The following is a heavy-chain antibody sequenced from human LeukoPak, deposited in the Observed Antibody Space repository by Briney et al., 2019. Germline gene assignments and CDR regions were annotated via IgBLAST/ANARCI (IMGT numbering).Heavy chain of an antibody. CDR2: IKQDGSEK. J-gene: IGHJ5*01. CDR3: AKDANEFGDSYFDS. CDR1: GFTFSNYW. Sequence: GGSLRLSCAASGFTFSNYWMSWVRQAPGKGLEWVANIKQDGSEKYYVDSVKGRFSISRDNSKNTLYLQMNSLRAADTSFYFCAKDANEFGDSYFDSWGQGTLVTVSS. D-gene: IGHD4-17*01. V-gene: IGHV3-7*01.